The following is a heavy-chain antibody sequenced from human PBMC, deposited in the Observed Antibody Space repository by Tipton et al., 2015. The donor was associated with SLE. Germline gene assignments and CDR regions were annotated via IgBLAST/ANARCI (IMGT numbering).Heavy chain of an antibody. J-gene: IGHJ4*02. V-gene: IGHV3-21*01. CDR3: AREWGMDDS. CDR2: VSSSGSYI. Sequence: SLRLSCAASGFTFSSYSMNWVRQAPGKGLEWVSSVSSSGSYIYYADSVEGRITISRDNAKNSLYLQMNSLRAEDTAGYYGAREWGMDDSWGQGTLVTVSS. D-gene: IGHD3-16*01. CDR1: GFTFSSYS.